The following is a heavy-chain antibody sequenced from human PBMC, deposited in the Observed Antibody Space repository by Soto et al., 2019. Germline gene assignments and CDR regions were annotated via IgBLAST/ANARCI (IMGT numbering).Heavy chain of an antibody. V-gene: IGHV1-69*01. CDR3: ARENSTATLSYYYGMEV. J-gene: IGHJ6*01. CDR2: IIPIFGTT. CDR1: GATSSSYG. Sequence: QVQLVQSGAEGKQPGSSVKVSCNASGATSSSYGISWVRQAPGQGLEWMGGIIPIFGTTTYAQKFQGRLTLTADESTSTVYMELRSLRSDDTATYYCARENSTATLSYYYGMEVW. D-gene: IGHD4-4*01.